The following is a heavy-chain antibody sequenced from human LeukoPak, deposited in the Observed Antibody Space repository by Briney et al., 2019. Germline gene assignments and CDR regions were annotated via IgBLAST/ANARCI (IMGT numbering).Heavy chain of an antibody. J-gene: IGHJ3*02. CDR1: GFTFSSYG. CDR2: IRYDGSSK. V-gene: IGHV3-30*02. Sequence: PGGSLRLSCAASGFTFSSYGMHWFRQAPGKGLEWVAFIRYDGSSKYYADSVKGRFTISRDNSKSTLYLHMNSLRAEDTAVYYCAKHDSSTSRRRRTTIGAFDIWGQGTMVTVSS. D-gene: IGHD2-2*01. CDR3: AKHDSSTSRRRRTTIGAFDI.